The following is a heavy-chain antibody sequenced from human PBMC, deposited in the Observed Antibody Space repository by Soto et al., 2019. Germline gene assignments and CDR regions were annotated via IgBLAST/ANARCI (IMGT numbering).Heavy chain of an antibody. J-gene: IGHJ6*02. CDR3: ARSEGYSLNYYYGMDV. V-gene: IGHV1-69*06. Sequence: EASVKVSCKASGGTFSSYAISWVRQAPGQGLEWLGGIIPIFGTANYAQKFQGRVTITADKSTSTAYMELSSLKSEDRAVYYCARSEGYSLNYYYGMDVWGQGTTVTVSS. D-gene: IGHD5-18*01. CDR1: GGTFSSYA. CDR2: IIPIFGTA.